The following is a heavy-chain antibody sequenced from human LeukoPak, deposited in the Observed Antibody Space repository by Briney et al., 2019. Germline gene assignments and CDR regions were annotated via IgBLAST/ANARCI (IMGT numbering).Heavy chain of an antibody. J-gene: IGHJ4*02. Sequence: GASLRLSCVASGFTFSNYAMNWVRQAPGKGLEWVSSISSSSSYIYYADSVKGRFTISRDNAKNSLYLQMNSLRAEGTAVYYCARGYGDLGYWGQGTLVTVSS. D-gene: IGHD4-17*01. CDR2: ISSSSSYI. CDR1: GFTFSNYA. V-gene: IGHV3-21*01. CDR3: ARGYGDLGY.